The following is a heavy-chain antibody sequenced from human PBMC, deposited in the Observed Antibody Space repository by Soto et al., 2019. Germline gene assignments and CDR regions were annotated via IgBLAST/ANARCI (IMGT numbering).Heavy chain of an antibody. J-gene: IGHJ5*02. CDR3: ARQLSGSWYNWFDP. D-gene: IGHD6-13*01. V-gene: IGHV3-53*01. CDR1: GFSVTANS. Sequence: GGSLRLSWAASGFSVTANSMSWVCQAPGKGLEWVSVMHSDVTTYYADSVKGRFIISRDNSKNTLYLQMSNLRGEDTARYFCARQLSGSWYNWFDPWGQGTLVTVSS. CDR2: MHSDVTT.